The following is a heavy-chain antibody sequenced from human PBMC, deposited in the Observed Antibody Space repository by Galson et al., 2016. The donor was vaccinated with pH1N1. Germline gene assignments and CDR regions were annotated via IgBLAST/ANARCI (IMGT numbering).Heavy chain of an antibody. V-gene: IGHV3-7*01. Sequence: SLRLSCAASGFIFSDYWMSWVCQAPGKGLGWVAKINQDGSRKYYVDSMKGRCTISRDNAENSLSLQMNSLRVEDTALYYCATEDYYTSLYWGQGILVTVSS. CDR3: ATEDYYTSLY. J-gene: IGHJ4*02. CDR2: INQDGSRK. D-gene: IGHD1-26*01. CDR1: GFIFSDYW.